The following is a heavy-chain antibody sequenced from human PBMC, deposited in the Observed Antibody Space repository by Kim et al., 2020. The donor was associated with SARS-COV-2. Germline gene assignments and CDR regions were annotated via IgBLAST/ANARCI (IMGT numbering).Heavy chain of an antibody. Sequence: AQKFQGRVTITADESTSTAYMELSSLRSEDTAVYYCARQRSVDQRGWFDPWGQGTLVTVSS. CDR3: ARQRSVDQRGWFDP. D-gene: IGHD5-12*01. J-gene: IGHJ5*02. V-gene: IGHV1-69*01.